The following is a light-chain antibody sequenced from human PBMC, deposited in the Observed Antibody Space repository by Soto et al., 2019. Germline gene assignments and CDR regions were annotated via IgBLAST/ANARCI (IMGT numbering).Light chain of an antibody. CDR3: AAWDSLSAWV. J-gene: IGLJ3*02. CDR2: RNT. V-gene: IGLV1-47*01. CDR1: SSNIGRNY. Sequence: QSVLTQPPSASGTPGQTVTISCSGSSSNIGRNYVYWYQQLPGTAPKLLIYRNTQRPSGVPDRFSGSKSGASAFLAISGLRSVDEADYYCAAWDSLSAWVFGGGTKLTVL.